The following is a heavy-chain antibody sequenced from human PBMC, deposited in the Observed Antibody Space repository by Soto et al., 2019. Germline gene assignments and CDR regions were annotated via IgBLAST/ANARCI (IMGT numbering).Heavy chain of an antibody. Sequence: QVQLVQSGAEVKKPGASVKVSCKASGYTFTSYDINWVRQATGQGLGWMGWMNPNSGTTGYAQKFQDRVTMTRKTSTSTAYMELSSLRSEDPAVYYCARCAKLMVGDYVWGQGTLVTVSS. V-gene: IGHV1-8*01. J-gene: IGHJ4*02. D-gene: IGHD4-17*01. CDR2: MNPNSGTT. CDR3: ARCAKLMVGDYV. CDR1: GYTFTSYD.